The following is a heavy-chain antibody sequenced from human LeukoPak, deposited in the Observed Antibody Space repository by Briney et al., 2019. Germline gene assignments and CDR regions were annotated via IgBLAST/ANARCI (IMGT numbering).Heavy chain of an antibody. Sequence: GGSLRLSCAASGFTFGSYAMTWVRQAPGKGLQWVSGISGSGGSTYYADSVKGRFTISRDNTKNTLYLQMNSLSAEDTAVYSCAKDPRYYDSSSYLYWGQGTLVTISS. J-gene: IGHJ4*02. CDR3: AKDPRYYDSSSYLY. D-gene: IGHD3-22*01. CDR2: ISGSGGST. CDR1: GFTFGSYA. V-gene: IGHV3-23*01.